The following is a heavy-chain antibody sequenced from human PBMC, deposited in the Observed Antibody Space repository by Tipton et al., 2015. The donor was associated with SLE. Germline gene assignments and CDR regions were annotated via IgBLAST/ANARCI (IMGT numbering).Heavy chain of an antibody. J-gene: IGHJ6*02. V-gene: IGHV4-39*07. CDR1: GASIRDSFSY. Sequence: TLSLTCSVSGASIRDSFSYWGWIRQPPGKGLEWIGSIYDDTGRTHYNPSLKSRVTVSLDTSNNQFSLRLSSVTAADTAVYYCARDVGEWSSSSGSYGMDVWGQGTTVTVYS. CDR2: IYDDTGRT. CDR3: ARDVGEWSSSSGSYGMDV. D-gene: IGHD6-6*01.